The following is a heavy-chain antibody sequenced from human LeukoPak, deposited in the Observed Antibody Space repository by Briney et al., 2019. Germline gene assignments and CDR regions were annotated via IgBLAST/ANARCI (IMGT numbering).Heavy chain of an antibody. Sequence: GGSLRLSCAASGFTFSSYEMNWVRQAPGKGLEWVSNISDSGSIIYYADSVKGRFTFSRDNARKSLYLQMNSLRAEDTAVSFCSRGGEAAAGTRIDYWGQGTLVTDSS. CDR2: ISDSGSII. V-gene: IGHV3-48*03. CDR1: GFTFSSYE. J-gene: IGHJ4*02. CDR3: SRGGEAAAGTRIDY. D-gene: IGHD6-13*01.